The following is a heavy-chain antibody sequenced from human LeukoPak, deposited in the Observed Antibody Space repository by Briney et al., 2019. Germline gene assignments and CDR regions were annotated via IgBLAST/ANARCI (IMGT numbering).Heavy chain of an antibody. CDR1: GGSFSGYY. CDR3: ARDGGSGSPTV. CDR2: INHSGST. D-gene: IGHD6-19*01. Sequence: PSETLSLTCAVYGGSFSGYYWSWTRQPPGKGLEWIGEINHSGSTNYNPSLKSRVTISVDTSKNQFSLKLSSVTAADTAVYYCARDGGSGSPTVWGQGTLVTVSS. V-gene: IGHV4-34*01. J-gene: IGHJ4*02.